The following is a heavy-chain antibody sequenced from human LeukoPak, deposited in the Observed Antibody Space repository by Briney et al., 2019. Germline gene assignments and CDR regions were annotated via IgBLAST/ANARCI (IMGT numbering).Heavy chain of an antibody. CDR1: GFAFRTSV. CDR2: ISYDGSKK. J-gene: IGHJ4*02. D-gene: IGHD3-16*01. Sequence: GRSLRLSCAASGFAFRTSVMYWVRQAPGKGLEWVAYISYDGSKKFYGDTVKGRVTISRDSSKNMLYLQMDSLSTEDTAVYYCAKEFGVRLGELATLDYWGQGTLVAVSS. CDR3: AKEFGVRLGELATLDY. V-gene: IGHV3-30*18.